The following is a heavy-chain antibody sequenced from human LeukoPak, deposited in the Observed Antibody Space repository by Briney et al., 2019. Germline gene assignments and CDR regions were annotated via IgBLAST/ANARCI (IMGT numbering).Heavy chain of an antibody. V-gene: IGHV4-34*01. J-gene: IGHJ5*02. Sequence: SETLSLTCTVSGGSISSYYWSWIRQPPGKGLEWIGEINHSGSTNYNPSLKSRVTISVDTSKNQFSLKLSSVTAADTAVYYCARRRMVRGVIFRSTSWFDPWGQGTLVTVSS. CDR3: ARRRMVRGVIFRSTSWFDP. D-gene: IGHD3-10*01. CDR2: INHSGST. CDR1: GGSISSYY.